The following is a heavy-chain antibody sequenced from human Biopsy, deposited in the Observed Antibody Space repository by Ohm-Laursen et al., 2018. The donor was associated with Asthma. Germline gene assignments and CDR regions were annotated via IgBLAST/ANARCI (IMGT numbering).Heavy chain of an antibody. CDR2: IYSGGTS. Sequence: SLRLSCAASGFAVSRDYMFWVRQAPGKGLEWVSVIYSGGTSHTADSVWGRFTISRDYSKNTLYLQMHSLRAEDTAVYYCARGDSSNWSHYYFDYWGQGTLVTVSS. J-gene: IGHJ4*02. CDR1: GFAVSRDY. D-gene: IGHD3-22*01. CDR3: ARGDSSNWSHYYFDY. V-gene: IGHV3-53*01.